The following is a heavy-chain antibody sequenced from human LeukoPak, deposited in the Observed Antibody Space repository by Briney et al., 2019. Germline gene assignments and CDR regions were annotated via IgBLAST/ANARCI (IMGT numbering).Heavy chain of an antibody. CDR2: ISGSGGST. CDR1: GFTFNRHW. D-gene: IGHD3-10*02. V-gene: IGHV3-23*01. Sequence: PGGSLRLSCAASGFTFNRHWMTWVRQAPGKGLEWVSAISGSGGSTYYADSVKGRFTISRDNSKNTLYLQMNSLRAEDTAVYYCAELGITMIGGVWGKGTTVTISS. J-gene: IGHJ6*04. CDR3: AELGITMIGGV.